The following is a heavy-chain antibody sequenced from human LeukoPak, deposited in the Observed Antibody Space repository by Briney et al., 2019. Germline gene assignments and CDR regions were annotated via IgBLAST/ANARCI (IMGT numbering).Heavy chain of an antibody. CDR3: ARDQGYVLRFLGWLLGGPLDY. D-gene: IGHD3-3*01. CDR1: GFTFSSYS. V-gene: IGHV3-21*01. Sequence: PGGSLRLSCAASGFTFSSYSMNWVRQAPGKGLEWVSSISSSSSYIYYADSVKGRFTISRDNAKNSLYLQMNSLRAEDTAVYYCARDQGYVLRFLGWLLGGPLDYWGQGTLVTVSS. CDR2: ISSSSSYI. J-gene: IGHJ4*02.